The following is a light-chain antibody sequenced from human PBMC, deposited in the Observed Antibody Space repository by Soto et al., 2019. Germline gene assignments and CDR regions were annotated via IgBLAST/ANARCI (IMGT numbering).Light chain of an antibody. J-gene: IGKJ1*01. CDR2: GAS. Sequence: EIVLTQSPGTLSLSPGERATLSCRASQSVSSSYLAWYQQKPGQAPRLLIYGASSRATGIPDRFSGSGSGTDFTLTISRLEPEDFAVYYCQRYGSSPRRTFGQGTKVDIK. V-gene: IGKV3-20*01. CDR1: QSVSSSY. CDR3: QRYGSSPRRT.